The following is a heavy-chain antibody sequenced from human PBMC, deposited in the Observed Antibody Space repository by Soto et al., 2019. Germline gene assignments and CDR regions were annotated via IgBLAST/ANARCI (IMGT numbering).Heavy chain of an antibody. V-gene: IGHV1-3*01. J-gene: IGHJ6*03. CDR3: ARDMIRNHFSSTSCYHYYYYYMDV. CDR2: INAGNGNT. Sequence: ASVKVSCKASGYTFTSYAMHWVRQAPGQRLEWMGWINAGNGNTKYSQKFQGRVTITRDTSASTAYMELSSLRSEDTAVYYCARDMIRNHFSSTSCYHYYYYYMDVWGKGTTVTVSS. CDR1: GYTFTSYA. D-gene: IGHD2-2*01.